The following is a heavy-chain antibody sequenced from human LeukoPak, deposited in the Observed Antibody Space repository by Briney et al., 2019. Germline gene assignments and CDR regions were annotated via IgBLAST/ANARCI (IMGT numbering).Heavy chain of an antibody. V-gene: IGHV3-30*18. CDR3: AKQQVGASDY. CDR1: RIIFSSYG. CDR2: ISYDGSNK. D-gene: IGHD1-26*01. J-gene: IGHJ4*02. Sequence: GGSLRLSCAASRIIFSSYGMHWVRQAPGKGLEWVAVISYDGSNKYYADSVKGRFTISRDNSKNTLYLQMNSLRAEDTAVYYCAKQQVGASDYWGQGTLVTVSS.